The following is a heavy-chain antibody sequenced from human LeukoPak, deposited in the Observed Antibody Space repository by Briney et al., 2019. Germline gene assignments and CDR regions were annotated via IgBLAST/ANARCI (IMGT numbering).Heavy chain of an antibody. CDR1: GFTFSSYA. CDR2: ISGSGGST. D-gene: IGHD2-2*02. J-gene: IGHJ5*02. CDR3: ANGVPAAIPMGLNWFDP. Sequence: GGSLRLSCAASGFTFSSYAMSWVRQAPGKGLEWVSAISGSGGSTYYADSVKGRFTISRDNSENTLYLQMNSLRAEDTAVYYCANGVPAAIPMGLNWFDPWGQGTLVTVSS. V-gene: IGHV3-23*01.